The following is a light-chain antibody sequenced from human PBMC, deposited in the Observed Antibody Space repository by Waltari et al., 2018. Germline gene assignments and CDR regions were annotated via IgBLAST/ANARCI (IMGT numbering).Light chain of an antibody. J-gene: IGKJ1*01. CDR2: GAS. V-gene: IGKV3-15*01. CDR3: QQYNKWPPGT. Sequence: EVVLTQSPATLSVSLGERATLSCRASRSVSSDLAWYQQKPGQAPRRISHGASIRATGIPARLSGSGSGTEFTLTISSLQSEDSAVYYCQQYNKWPPGTFGQGTKVEIK. CDR1: RSVSSD.